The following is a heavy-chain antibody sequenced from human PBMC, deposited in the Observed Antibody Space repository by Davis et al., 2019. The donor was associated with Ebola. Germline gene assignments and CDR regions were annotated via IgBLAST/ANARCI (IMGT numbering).Heavy chain of an antibody. J-gene: IGHJ6*04. V-gene: IGHV3-30*18. CDR3: AKVGRGWSLMGHYGMDV. CDR1: GFTFSNYA. CDR2: ISYDGGNK. D-gene: IGHD6-19*01. Sequence: PGGSLRLSCAASGFTFSNYAMHWVRQAPGKGLEWVAVISYDGGNKYYADSVKGRSTISRDNSKNTLYLQMNSLRAEDTAVYYCAKVGRGWSLMGHYGMDVWGKGTTVTVSS.